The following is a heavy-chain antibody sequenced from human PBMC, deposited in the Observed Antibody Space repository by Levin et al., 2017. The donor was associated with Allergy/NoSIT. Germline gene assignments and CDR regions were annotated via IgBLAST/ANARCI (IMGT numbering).Heavy chain of an antibody. CDR2: ISGSGGST. Sequence: PGGSLRLSCAASGFTFSSYAMSWVRQAPGKGLEWVSAISGSGGSTYYADSVKGRFTISRDNSKNTLYLQMNSLRAEDTAVYYCAKDRVPGRAAEYFQHWGQGTLVTVSS. J-gene: IGHJ1*01. V-gene: IGHV3-23*01. CDR3: AKDRVPGRAAEYFQH. CDR1: GFTFSSYA. D-gene: IGHD1-14*01.